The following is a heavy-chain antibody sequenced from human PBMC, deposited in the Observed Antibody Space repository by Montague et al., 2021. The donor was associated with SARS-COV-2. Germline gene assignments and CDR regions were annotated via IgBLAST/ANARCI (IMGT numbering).Heavy chain of an antibody. CDR2: FYYIGST. Sequence: SETLSLTCTVSGGSISSYYWSWIRQPPGKGLEWIGYFYYIGSTNYNPSLKSRVTMSLDTSKNQFSLKLTSVTAADTAVYYCARHDSVAVYDSSGYRYYYGLDVWGQGTPVTVSS. D-gene: IGHD3-22*01. J-gene: IGHJ6*02. V-gene: IGHV4-59*08. CDR1: GGSISSYY. CDR3: ARHDSVAVYDSSGYRYYYGLDV.